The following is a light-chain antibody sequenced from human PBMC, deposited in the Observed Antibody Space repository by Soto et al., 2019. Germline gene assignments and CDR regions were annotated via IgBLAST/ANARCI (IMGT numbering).Light chain of an antibody. Sequence: ILVTQSPSSVSASVGDRVTITCRASQPISNWLAWYQQKPGKDPKLLIYAASSLQSGVPSRFSGSGSGTHFTLTISSLQPEDFAAYYCQQANSLPPLTFGGGTTVEIK. CDR3: QQANSLPPLT. CDR1: QPISNW. CDR2: AAS. V-gene: IGKV1-12*01. J-gene: IGKJ4*01.